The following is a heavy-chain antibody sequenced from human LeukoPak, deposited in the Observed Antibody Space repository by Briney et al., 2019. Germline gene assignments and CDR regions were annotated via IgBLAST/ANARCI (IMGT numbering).Heavy chain of an antibody. Sequence: GGSLRLSCAASGFTFSSYGMHWVRQAPGKGLEWVAVIWYDGSNKYYADSVKGRFTISRDNSKNTLYLQMNSLRAEDTAVYYCAKDYRRYCSSTSCPTDPWGQGTLVTVSS. V-gene: IGHV3-33*06. J-gene: IGHJ5*02. CDR1: GFTFSSYG. CDR2: IWYDGSNK. CDR3: AKDYRRYCSSTSCPTDP. D-gene: IGHD2-2*01.